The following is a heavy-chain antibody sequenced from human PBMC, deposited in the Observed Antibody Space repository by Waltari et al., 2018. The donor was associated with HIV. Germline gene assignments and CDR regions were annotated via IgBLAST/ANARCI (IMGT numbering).Heavy chain of an antibody. V-gene: IGHV3-7*04. CDR3: ARGGFYGSGSKVN. Sequence: EVQLVESGGGLVQPGGSLRLSCAASGFTFSSYWMSWVRQAPGKGLAWVANRKQDGIDKYYVDSVNGRFTISRDNAENSLYLQMNSLRAEDTAVYYCARGGFYGSGSKVNWGQGTLVTVSS. J-gene: IGHJ4*02. D-gene: IGHD3-10*01. CDR1: GFTFSSYW. CDR2: RKQDGIDK.